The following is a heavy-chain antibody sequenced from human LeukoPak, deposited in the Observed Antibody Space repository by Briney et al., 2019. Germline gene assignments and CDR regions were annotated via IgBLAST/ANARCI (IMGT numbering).Heavy chain of an antibody. Sequence: ASVKVSCKASGYTSTSYGISWVRQAPGQGLEWMGWISAYNGNTNYAQKLQGRVTMTTDTFTSTAYMELRSVRSDDTAVYYCARDQDYDILTGPTSLTDYWGQGTLVTGSS. CDR2: ISAYNGNT. CDR3: ARDQDYDILTGPTSLTDY. CDR1: GYTSTSYG. D-gene: IGHD3-9*01. J-gene: IGHJ4*02. V-gene: IGHV1-18*01.